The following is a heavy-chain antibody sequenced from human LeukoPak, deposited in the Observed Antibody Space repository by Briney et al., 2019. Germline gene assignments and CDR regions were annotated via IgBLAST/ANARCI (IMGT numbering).Heavy chain of an antibody. D-gene: IGHD3-16*01. CDR2: IYSSGST. V-gene: IGHV4-4*09. Sequence: SETLSLTCTVSGGSISNNYWSWIRQSPGKGLEWIGYIYSSGSTDYNPSLKSRVTLSVDTSKNQFSLKLNSVTAADTAVYYCTRGILGSYYFDLWGRGTLVTVSS. CDR1: GGSISNNY. CDR3: TRGILGSYYFDL. J-gene: IGHJ2*01.